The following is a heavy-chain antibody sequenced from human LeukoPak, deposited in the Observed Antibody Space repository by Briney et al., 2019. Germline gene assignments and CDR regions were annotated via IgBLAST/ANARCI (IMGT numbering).Heavy chain of an antibody. D-gene: IGHD3-22*01. Sequence: SXXLSLTCTVSGGSISSGDYYWSWIRQPPGKGLEWIGYIYYSGSTYYNPSLKSRVTISVDTSKNQFSLKLSSVTAADTAVYYCAREVYYYDSSGYYDDYWGQGTLVTVSS. CDR2: IYYSGST. J-gene: IGHJ4*02. V-gene: IGHV4-30-4*08. CDR3: AREVYYYDSSGYYDDY. CDR1: GGSISSGDYY.